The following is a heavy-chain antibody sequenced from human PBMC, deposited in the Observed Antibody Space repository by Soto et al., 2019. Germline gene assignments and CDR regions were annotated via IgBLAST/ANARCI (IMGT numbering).Heavy chain of an antibody. CDR3: ARNGVGATTRANYYYYGMDV. CDR1: GGSISSSSYY. CDR2: IYYSGST. J-gene: IGHJ6*02. Sequence: SETLSLTCTVSGGSISSSSYYWGWIRQPPGKGLEWIGSIYYSGSTYYNPSLKSRVTISVDTSKNQFSLKLSSVTAADTAVYYCARNGVGATTRANYYYYGMDVWGQGTTVT. D-gene: IGHD1-26*01. V-gene: IGHV4-39*01.